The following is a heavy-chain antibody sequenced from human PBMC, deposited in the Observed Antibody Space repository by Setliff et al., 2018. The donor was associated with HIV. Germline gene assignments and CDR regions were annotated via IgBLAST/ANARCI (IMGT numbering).Heavy chain of an antibody. CDR1: GGSFSGYY. Sequence: SETLSLTCAVYGGSFSGYYWSWIRQSPGKGLEWIGEINHSGSTNYNPSLKSRVTISVDMSKNQFSLKLSSVTAADTAVYYCARGSKGGFFDYWGQGTLVTVSS. V-gene: IGHV4-34*01. CDR3: ARGSKGGFFDY. D-gene: IGHD3-16*01. CDR2: INHSGST. J-gene: IGHJ4*02.